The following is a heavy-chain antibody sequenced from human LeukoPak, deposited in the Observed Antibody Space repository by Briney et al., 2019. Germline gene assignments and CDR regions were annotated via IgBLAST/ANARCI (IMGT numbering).Heavy chain of an antibody. Sequence: GGSLRLSCAASGFTFSSYAMTWVRQAPGKGLEWVSAISGSGGSTYYADSVKGRSTISRDNSKNTLYLQMNSLRAEDTAVYYCAKFGLAGSGRYHDAFDIWGQGTMVTVSS. CDR1: GFTFSSYA. J-gene: IGHJ3*02. D-gene: IGHD3-10*01. CDR2: ISGSGGST. V-gene: IGHV3-23*01. CDR3: AKFGLAGSGRYHDAFDI.